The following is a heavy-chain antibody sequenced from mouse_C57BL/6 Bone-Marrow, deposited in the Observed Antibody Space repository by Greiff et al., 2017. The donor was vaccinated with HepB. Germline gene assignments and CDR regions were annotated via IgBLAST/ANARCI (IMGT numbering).Heavy chain of an antibody. D-gene: IGHD2-4*01. V-gene: IGHV3-6*01. J-gene: IGHJ3*01. CDR1: GYSITSGYY. CDR3: ASPFYYDLAY. Sequence: ESGPGLVNPSQSLSLTCSVTGYSITSGYYWNWIRQFPGNKLEWMGYISYDGSNNYNPSLKNRISITRDTSKNQFFLKLNSVTTEDTATYYCASPFYYDLAYWGQGTLVTVSA. CDR2: ISYDGSN.